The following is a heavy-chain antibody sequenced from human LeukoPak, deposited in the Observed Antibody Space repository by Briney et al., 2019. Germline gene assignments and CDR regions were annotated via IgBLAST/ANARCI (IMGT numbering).Heavy chain of an antibody. J-gene: IGHJ4*02. CDR1: GGTFSSHG. V-gene: IGHV1-69*05. CDR2: IIPIFGTT. CDR3: ARRWPHSSGYYLFDY. Sequence: SVKVSCKASGGTFSSHGFGWVRQAPGQGLEWMGGIIPIFGTTNYAQKFQGRVTITTDDSTSTGYMELSSLRSEDTAVYYCARRWPHSSGYYLFDYWGQGTLVTVSS. D-gene: IGHD3-22*01.